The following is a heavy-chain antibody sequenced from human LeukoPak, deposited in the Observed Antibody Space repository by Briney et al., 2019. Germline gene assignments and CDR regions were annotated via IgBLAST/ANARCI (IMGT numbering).Heavy chain of an antibody. CDR2: IWYDGSNK. CDR3: ARDGDGY. D-gene: IGHD5-24*01. CDR1: GIGFSSYT. Sequence: GGSLRLSCESPGIGFSSYTMNWVRQGPGKGLEWVAVIWYDGSNKYYADPVKGRFTISRDNSKNTLYLQMNSLRAEDTAVYYCARDGDGYWGQGTLVTVSS. V-gene: IGHV3-33*01. J-gene: IGHJ4*02.